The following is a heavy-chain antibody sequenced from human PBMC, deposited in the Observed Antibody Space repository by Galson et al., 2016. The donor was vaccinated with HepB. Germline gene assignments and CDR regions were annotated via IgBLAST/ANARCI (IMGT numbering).Heavy chain of an antibody. CDR3: ANSMTWDTALVADAFEV. V-gene: IGHV1-69*06. D-gene: IGHD5-18*01. CDR1: GGTINNYA. J-gene: IGHJ3*01. CDR2: INPISETP. Sequence: SVKVSCKASGGTINNYAISWVRQAPREGLEWLGGINPISETPGYAQKFQGRVTITADKSTTTGYLELRSLTSEDTAVYYCANSMTWDTALVADAFEVWGQGTVLTVSS.